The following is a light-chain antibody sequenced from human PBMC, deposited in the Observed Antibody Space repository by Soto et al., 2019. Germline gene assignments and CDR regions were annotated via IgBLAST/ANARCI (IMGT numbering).Light chain of an antibody. CDR2: GAS. Sequence: EIVLTQSPGTLSLSPGERATLSCRASQSLNKNYLAWYQQKPGQTPRLLVNGASNRAAGIPDRFSGGGSGTDFTLTISTLEPEDFATYYCQQSYSTPYTFGQGTKLEIK. J-gene: IGKJ2*01. CDR3: QQSYSTPYT. CDR1: QSLNKNY. V-gene: IGKV3-20*01.